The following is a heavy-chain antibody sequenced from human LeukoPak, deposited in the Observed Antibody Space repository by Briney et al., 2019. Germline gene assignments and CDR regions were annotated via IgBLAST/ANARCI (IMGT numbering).Heavy chain of an antibody. CDR2: IKSKTDGGTT. CDR1: GFIFSSYA. V-gene: IGHV3-15*01. Sequence: PGGSLRLSCAASGFIFSSYAMSWVRQAPGKGLEWVGRIKSKTDGGTTDYAAPVKGRFTISRDDSKNTLYLQMNSLKTEDTAVYYCTTVLGAAATYYYYYYMDVWGKGTTVTVSS. J-gene: IGHJ6*03. CDR3: TTVLGAAATYYYYYYMDV. D-gene: IGHD6-13*01.